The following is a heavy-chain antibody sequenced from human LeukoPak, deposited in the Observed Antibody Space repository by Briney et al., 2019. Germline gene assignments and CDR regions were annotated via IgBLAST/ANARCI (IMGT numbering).Heavy chain of an antibody. CDR1: GYTFTSYD. J-gene: IGHJ4*02. CDR3: ASGITIFGVVIIE. V-gene: IGHV1-8*01. Sequence: ASVKVSCKASGYTFTSYDINWVRQATGQGLEWMGWMNPNSGNTGYAQKFQGRVTMTRNTSISTAYMELSSLRSEDTAVYYCASGITIFGVVIIEWGQGTLDTVSS. CDR2: MNPNSGNT. D-gene: IGHD3-3*01.